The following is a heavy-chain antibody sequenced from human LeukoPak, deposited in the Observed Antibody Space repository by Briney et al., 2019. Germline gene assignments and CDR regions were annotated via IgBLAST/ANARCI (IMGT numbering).Heavy chain of an antibody. CDR1: GYTFTSYG. CDR2: ISAYNGNT. D-gene: IGHD2-2*02. V-gene: IGHV1-18*01. Sequence: AASVKVSCKASGYTFTSYGISWVRQAPGQGLEWMGWISAYNGNTDYSQKLQGRVTMTTDTSTSTAYMELRSLRSDDTAVYYCARDFSLRHTAAIASWGQGTLVTVSS. J-gene: IGHJ4*02. CDR3: ARDFSLRHTAAIAS.